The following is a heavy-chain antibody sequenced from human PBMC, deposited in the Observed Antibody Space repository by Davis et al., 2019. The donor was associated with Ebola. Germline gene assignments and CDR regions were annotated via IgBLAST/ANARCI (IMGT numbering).Heavy chain of an antibody. V-gene: IGHV3-49*03. CDR3: TRDLVTYYYDSSGYYYYYYGMDV. CDR2: IRSKAYGGTT. J-gene: IGHJ6*02. D-gene: IGHD3-22*01. Sequence: GESLKISCTASGFTFGDYAMSSFRQAPGKGLEWVGFIRSKAYGGTTAYAASVKGRFTISRDDSKSIAYMQMNSLKTEDTAVYYCTRDLVTYYYDSSGYYYYYYGMDVWGQGTTVTVSS. CDR1: GFTFGDYA.